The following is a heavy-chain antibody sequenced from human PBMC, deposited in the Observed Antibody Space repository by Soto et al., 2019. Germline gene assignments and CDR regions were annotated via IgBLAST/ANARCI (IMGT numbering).Heavy chain of an antibody. V-gene: IGHV3-23*01. D-gene: IGHD3-3*01. CDR1: GFTFSSNA. Sequence: GGSLRLSCAASGFTFSSNAMSWVRQAPGKGLEWVAGISAIGRNAFYAHSVRGRFTVSRDNANGTLSLQMNSLKVEDTAVYYCASGGYFDLWSGFSPHDYWGQGTLVTVSS. J-gene: IGHJ4*02. CDR2: ISAIGRNA. CDR3: ASGGYFDLWSGFSPHDY.